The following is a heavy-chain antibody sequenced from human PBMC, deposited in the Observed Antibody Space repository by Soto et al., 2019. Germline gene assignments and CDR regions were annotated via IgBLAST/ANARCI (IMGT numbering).Heavy chain of an antibody. D-gene: IGHD5-12*01. CDR2: INPNGGVT. Sequence: QVQLVQSGAEVKKPGASVTVSCWSSGDTFNDYYIHWVRQAPGQGLEWMGWINPNGGVTKYAQKFQGWVTMTRDTSIRQLSRLRSDDTAVYYCARESGGATATLDYYYFYMDVWGTGTTVTVSS. J-gene: IGHJ6*03. CDR3: ARESGGATATLDYYYFYMDV. CDR1: GDTFNDYY. V-gene: IGHV1-2*04.